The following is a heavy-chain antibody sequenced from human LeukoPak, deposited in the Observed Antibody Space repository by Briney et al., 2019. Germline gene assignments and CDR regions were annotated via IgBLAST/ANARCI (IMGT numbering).Heavy chain of an antibody. Sequence: GASAKVSCKASGYTFTSYGISWVRRAPGQGLEWMGWISAYNGNTNYAQKLQGRVTMTTDTSTSTAYMELRSLRSDDTAVYYCARLASYGSGSYYNDRWFDPWGQGTLVTVSS. D-gene: IGHD3-10*01. J-gene: IGHJ5*02. CDR1: GYTFTSYG. CDR2: ISAYNGNT. V-gene: IGHV1-18*01. CDR3: ARLASYGSGSYYNDRWFDP.